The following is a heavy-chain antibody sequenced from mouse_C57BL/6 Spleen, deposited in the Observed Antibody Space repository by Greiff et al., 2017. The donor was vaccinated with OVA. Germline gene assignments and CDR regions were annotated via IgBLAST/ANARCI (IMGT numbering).Heavy chain of an antibody. CDR3: GRSFDY. CDR1: GYTFTDYY. J-gene: IGHJ2*01. V-gene: IGHV1-26*01. CDR2: ISPNTGGT. Sequence: VQLQQSGPELVKPGASVKLSCKASGYTFTDYYMNWVKQSPGKGLEWIGDISPNTGGTSYNQKFKGKDTLTVDKSSSTAYMELRSLTSEDSAVYYCGRSFDYWGQGTTLTVSS.